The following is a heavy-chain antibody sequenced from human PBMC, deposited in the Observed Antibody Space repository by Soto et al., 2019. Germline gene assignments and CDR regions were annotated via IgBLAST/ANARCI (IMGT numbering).Heavy chain of an antibody. D-gene: IGHD4-17*01. CDR3: ARSDYGELAY. CDR1: GGSISSGDYY. V-gene: IGHV4-30-4*01. J-gene: IGHJ4*02. CDR2: IYYSGST. Sequence: SETLSLTCTVSGGSISSGDYYWSWIRQPPGKGLEWIGYIYYSGSTYYNPSLKSRVTISVDTSRNQFSLKMSSVTAADTAVYYCARSDYGELAYWGQGTLVTVSS.